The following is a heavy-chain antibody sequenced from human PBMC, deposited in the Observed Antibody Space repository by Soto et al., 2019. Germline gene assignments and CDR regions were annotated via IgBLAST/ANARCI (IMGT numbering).Heavy chain of an antibody. D-gene: IGHD5-18*01. CDR2: ISYDGSNK. Sequence: GGSLRLSCAASGFTFSSYGMHWVRQAPGKGLEWVAVISYDGSNKYYADSVKGRFTISRDNSKNTLYLQMNSLRAEDTAVYYCAKLVDKAMVYYYYYGMDVWGQGTTVTVSS. V-gene: IGHV3-30*18. J-gene: IGHJ6*02. CDR3: AKLVDKAMVYYYYYGMDV. CDR1: GFTFSSYG.